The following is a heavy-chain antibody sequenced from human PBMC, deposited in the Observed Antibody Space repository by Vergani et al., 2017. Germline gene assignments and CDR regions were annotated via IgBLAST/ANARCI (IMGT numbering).Heavy chain of an antibody. CDR2: IIPILGIA. Sequence: QVQLVQSGAEVKKPGSSVKVSCKASGGTFSSYTISWVRQAPGQGLEWMGRIIPILGIANYAQEFQGRVTITADKSTSTAYMELSSLRSEDTAVYYCARDLYDSSGFSFDPWGQGTLVTVSS. J-gene: IGHJ5*02. CDR3: ARDLYDSSGFSFDP. D-gene: IGHD3-22*01. CDR1: GGTFSSYT. V-gene: IGHV1-69*08.